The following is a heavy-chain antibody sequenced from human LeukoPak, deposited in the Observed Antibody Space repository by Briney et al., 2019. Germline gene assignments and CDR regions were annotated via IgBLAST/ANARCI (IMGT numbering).Heavy chain of an antibody. J-gene: IGHJ4*02. CDR1: GGSMSGYY. CDR2: TFSSGAT. V-gene: IGHV4-4*09. Sequence: PSETLSLTCIVSGGSMSGYYWSWIRQPPGKGLEWIGHTFSSGATTYNPSLKSRVTISVDTSRSQFSLNLSSVTAADTAVYYCARDRTVEMATRIISAADYWGQGTLVTVSS. CDR3: ARDRTVEMATRIISAADY. D-gene: IGHD5-24*01.